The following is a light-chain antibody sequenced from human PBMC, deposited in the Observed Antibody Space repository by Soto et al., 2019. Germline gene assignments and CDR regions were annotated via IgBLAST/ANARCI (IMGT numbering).Light chain of an antibody. Sequence: DIQMTQSPSTLSASVGDRVTITCRASQSISSWLAWYQQKPGKAPKLLIYDASSLESGVPSRFSGSGSGTEFTLTISSLQPDDFATYYCQQYKSYPSFGQGTKLEIK. V-gene: IGKV1-5*01. CDR1: QSISSW. CDR2: DAS. J-gene: IGKJ2*01. CDR3: QQYKSYPS.